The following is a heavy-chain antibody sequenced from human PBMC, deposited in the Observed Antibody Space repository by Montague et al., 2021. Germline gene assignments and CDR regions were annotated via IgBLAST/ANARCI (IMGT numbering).Heavy chain of an antibody. D-gene: IGHD7-27*01. CDR2: MRSSGSP. J-gene: IGHJ4*01. Sequence: SETLSLTCSVSGGSVNGYDWSWIRQPPGKGLAWIGYMRSSGSPNYNPSFKSRLAISIDRSRNQLSLELSFVTAADTAIYFCGRDYWGSIDYWGHGILVTVSS. V-gene: IGHV4-59*02. CDR1: GGSVNGYD. CDR3: GRDYWGSIDY.